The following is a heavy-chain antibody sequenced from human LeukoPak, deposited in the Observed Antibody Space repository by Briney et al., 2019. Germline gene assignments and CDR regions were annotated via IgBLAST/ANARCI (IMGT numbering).Heavy chain of an antibody. D-gene: IGHD1-26*01. J-gene: IGHJ4*02. CDR3: ASLQNIVGATPLPDY. Sequence: SQTLSLTCTVSGDSINSGIYYWSWIRQPPGKGLEWIGYIYYRGSTHYNPSLKSRVTISLDRSKTQFSLKLNSVTAADTAVYYCASLQNIVGATPLPDYWGQGTLVTVSS. CDR2: IYYRGST. CDR1: GDSINSGIYY. V-gene: IGHV4-30-2*01.